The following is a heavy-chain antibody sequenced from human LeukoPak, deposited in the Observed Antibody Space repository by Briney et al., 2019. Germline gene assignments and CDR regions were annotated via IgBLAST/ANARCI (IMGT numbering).Heavy chain of an antibody. V-gene: IGHV1-69*04. CDR2: IIPILGIA. CDR3: ARDLDPLGPYYYYGMDV. Sequence: SVKVSCKASGGTFSSYAISWVRQAPGQGLEWMGRIIPILGIANYAQKFQGRVTITADKSTSTAYMGLSSLRSEDTAVYYCARDLDPLGPYYYYGMDVWGQGTTVTVSS. J-gene: IGHJ6*02. CDR1: GGTFSSYA.